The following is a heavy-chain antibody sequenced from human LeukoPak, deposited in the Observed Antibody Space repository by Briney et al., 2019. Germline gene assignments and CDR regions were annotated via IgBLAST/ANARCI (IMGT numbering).Heavy chain of an antibody. CDR1: GFTFSSYA. J-gene: IGHJ4*02. Sequence: GGSLRLSCAASGFTFSSYAMSWVRQAPGKGLEWVSAISGSGGSPYYADSVKGRFTISRDNAKNSLYLQMNSLRAEDTAVYYCARSGSNYGFWSGHPYYFDYWGQGTLVTVSS. CDR2: ISGSGGSP. CDR3: ARSGSNYGFWSGHPYYFDY. D-gene: IGHD3-3*01. V-gene: IGHV3-23*01.